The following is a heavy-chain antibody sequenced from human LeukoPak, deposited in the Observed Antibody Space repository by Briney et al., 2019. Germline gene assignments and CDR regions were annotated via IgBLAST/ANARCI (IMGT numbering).Heavy chain of an antibody. J-gene: IGHJ4*02. CDR1: GFTFSRYA. Sequence: GGSLRLSCAASGFTFSRYAMSWVRQAPGKGLEWVCGISSSGESPYYADSVKGRFTIPRDNSKNTLYLEINSLRAEDTAVYYCAKKSRDGYNPFDYLGQGTLVTVSS. CDR3: AKKSRDGYNPFDY. D-gene: IGHD5-24*01. CDR2: ISSSGESP. V-gene: IGHV3-23*01.